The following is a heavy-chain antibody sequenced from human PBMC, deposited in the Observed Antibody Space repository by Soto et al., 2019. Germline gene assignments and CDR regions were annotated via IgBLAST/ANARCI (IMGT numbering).Heavy chain of an antibody. D-gene: IGHD2-2*01. Sequence: EVQLLESGGGLVQPGGSLRLSCAVSGFTFSNYAMSWVRQAPGKGLEWVSTIGGTGLNTYYADSVRGRFTISRDNFKNKLSLQMKSLSAEDTAVYYCAKALRSVEIPAASFDSWGQGTLGTVSS. CDR3: AKALRSVEIPAASFDS. CDR1: GFTFSNYA. J-gene: IGHJ4*02. V-gene: IGHV3-23*01. CDR2: IGGTGLNT.